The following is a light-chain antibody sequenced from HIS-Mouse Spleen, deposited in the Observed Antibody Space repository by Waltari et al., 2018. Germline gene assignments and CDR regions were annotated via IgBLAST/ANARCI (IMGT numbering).Light chain of an antibody. CDR1: SSDVGGYNY. CDR2: EVS. J-gene: IGLJ1*01. V-gene: IGLV2-8*01. CDR3: SSYAGSNNYV. Sequence: QSALTQPPSASGSPGQSVTISCTGTSSDVGGYNYLSWYQQHPGKAPKLMIYEVSTRPSGVPDRFSGSKSGNTASLTVSGLQAEDEADYYCSSYAGSNNYVFGTGTKVTVL.